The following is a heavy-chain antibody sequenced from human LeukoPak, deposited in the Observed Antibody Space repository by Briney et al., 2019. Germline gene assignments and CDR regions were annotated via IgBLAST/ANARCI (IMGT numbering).Heavy chain of an antibody. CDR3: AKGKYSSGWYYFDY. D-gene: IGHD6-19*01. Sequence: PGGSLRLSCAASGFTFDDYAMHWVRQAPGKGLEWVSGISWNSGSIGYADSVKGRFTISRDNAKNSLYLQMNSLRAEDMALYYCAKGKYSSGWYYFDYWGQGTLVTVSS. J-gene: IGHJ4*02. CDR1: GFTFDDYA. CDR2: ISWNSGSI. V-gene: IGHV3-9*03.